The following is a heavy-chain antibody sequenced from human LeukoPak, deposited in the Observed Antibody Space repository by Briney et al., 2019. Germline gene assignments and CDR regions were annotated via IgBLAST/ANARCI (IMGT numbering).Heavy chain of an antibody. CDR2: IKQDGSEK. J-gene: IGHJ4*02. CDR1: GFTFSSYW. Sequence: GGSLRLSCAASGFTFSSYWMSWVRQAPGKGLEWVANIKQDGSEKYYVDSVKGRFTISRDNAKNSLYLQMNSLRAEDTSVYYCARGPNYYGSGSSDYWGQGTLVTVSS. V-gene: IGHV3-7*04. CDR3: ARGPNYYGSGSSDY. D-gene: IGHD3-10*01.